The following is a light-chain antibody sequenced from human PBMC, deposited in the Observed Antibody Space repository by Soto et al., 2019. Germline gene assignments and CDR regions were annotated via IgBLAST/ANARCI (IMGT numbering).Light chain of an antibody. CDR1: QSISNY. CDR2: AAS. V-gene: IGKV1-39*01. CDR3: QQSYSTPWT. J-gene: IGKJ1*01. Sequence: DIQMTQSPSSLSASAGDRVTITCRASQSISNYLNWYQQKPGKAPKLLIYAASSLQSGVPSRFSGSGSGTDFTLTISSLQPEDFAAYYCQQSYSTPWTFGQGTKVGVK.